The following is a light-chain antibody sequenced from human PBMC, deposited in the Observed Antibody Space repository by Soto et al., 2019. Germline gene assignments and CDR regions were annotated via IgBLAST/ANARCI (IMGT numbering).Light chain of an antibody. CDR1: QNIATY. V-gene: IGKV3-15*01. J-gene: IGKJ4*01. CDR2: GAS. CDR3: QQYRHWPLT. Sequence: EIVMTQSPATLSVSPGERATLSCRASQNIATYFAWYQQTPGQAARLLIYGASTRATGIPARFSGSGSGTEFTLTISSLQSEDFAVYYCQQYRHWPLTFGGGTKVEIK.